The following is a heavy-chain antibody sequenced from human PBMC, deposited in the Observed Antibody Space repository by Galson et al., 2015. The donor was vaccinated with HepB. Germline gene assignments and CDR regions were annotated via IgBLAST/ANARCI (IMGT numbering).Heavy chain of an antibody. Sequence: SVKVSCKASGGTFSSYAISWVRQAPGQGLEWMGRIIPILGIANYAQKFQGRVTITADKSTSTAYMELSSLRSEDTAVYYCARSSSRVRGVIKRATDRGDNWFDPWGQGTLVTVSS. CDR2: IIPILGIA. V-gene: IGHV1-69*04. D-gene: IGHD3-10*01. CDR3: ARSSSRVRGVIKRATDRGDNWFDP. CDR1: GGTFSSYA. J-gene: IGHJ5*02.